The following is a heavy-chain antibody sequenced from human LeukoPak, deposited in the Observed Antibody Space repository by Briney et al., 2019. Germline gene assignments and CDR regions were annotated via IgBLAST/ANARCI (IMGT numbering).Heavy chain of an antibody. CDR2: INPNSGGT. J-gene: IGHJ5*02. Sequence: ASVKVSCKASGYTFTSYGISWVRQAPGQGLEWMGWINPNSGGTNYAQKFQGRVTMTRDTSISTAYMELSRLRSDDTAVYYCARNPTSMVRGVTPPYNWFDPWGQGTLVTVSS. CDR1: GYTFTSYG. V-gene: IGHV1-2*02. CDR3: ARNPTSMVRGVTPPYNWFDP. D-gene: IGHD3-10*01.